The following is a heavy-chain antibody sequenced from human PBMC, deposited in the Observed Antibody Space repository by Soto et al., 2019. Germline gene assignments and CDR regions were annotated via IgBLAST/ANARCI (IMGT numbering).Heavy chain of an antibody. V-gene: IGHV1-69*12. CDR2: IIPMFDTP. Sequence: QVQLVQSGAEVKKPGSSVKVSCKASGGTFSSDSFSWVRQAPGQGLEWMGGIIPMFDTPIYAQKFQDRVTINADESTSKAYMQLSSLRSGDTAVYYCARSGGLDRDFNYWGQGSLVTVSS. D-gene: IGHD2-15*01. J-gene: IGHJ4*02. CDR3: ARSGGLDRDFNY. CDR1: GGTFSSDS.